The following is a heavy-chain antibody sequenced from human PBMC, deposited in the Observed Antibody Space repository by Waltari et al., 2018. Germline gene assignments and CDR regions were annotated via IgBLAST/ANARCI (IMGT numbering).Heavy chain of an antibody. Sequence: EVQLVESGGGLVQPGGSLRLSCAASGFPFSSYAMSWVRQAPGKGLEWVSAISGSGGSTYYADSVKGRFTISRDNSKNTLYLQMNSLRAEDTAVYYCARSYYYDSSGYYPPDYWGQGTLVTVSS. CDR1: GFPFSSYA. CDR2: ISGSGGST. V-gene: IGHV3-23*04. D-gene: IGHD3-22*01. CDR3: ARSYYYDSSGYYPPDY. J-gene: IGHJ4*02.